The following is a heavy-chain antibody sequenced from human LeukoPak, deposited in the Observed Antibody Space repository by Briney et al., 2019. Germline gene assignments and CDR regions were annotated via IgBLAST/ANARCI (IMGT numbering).Heavy chain of an antibody. D-gene: IGHD5-24*01. J-gene: IGHJ4*02. CDR2: FDPEDGET. CDR1: GYTLTQLS. V-gene: IGHV1-24*01. Sequence: ASVKVSCKVCGYTLTQLSMHGVGQAPGKGGEGVGGFDPEDGETIYAQNFQGRVTMTRDTSTSTVYMELSSLRSEDTAVYYCARDRGVDPMATYFDYWGQGTLVTVSS. CDR3: ARDRGVDPMATYFDY.